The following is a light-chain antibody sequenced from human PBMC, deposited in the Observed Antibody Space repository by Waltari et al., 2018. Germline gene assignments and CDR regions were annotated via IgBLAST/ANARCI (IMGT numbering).Light chain of an antibody. Sequence: QSALTQPASVSGSPGQSITISCTGTTSDGGGYNYVSWYQQHPGKAPKLMIYDVSKRPSGVSDRFSGSKSGNTASLTISGLQTEDEADYYCSSYSRSSTFYVFGTGTKVTVL. J-gene: IGLJ1*01. CDR2: DVS. CDR1: TSDGGGYNY. CDR3: SSYSRSSTFYV. V-gene: IGLV2-14*03.